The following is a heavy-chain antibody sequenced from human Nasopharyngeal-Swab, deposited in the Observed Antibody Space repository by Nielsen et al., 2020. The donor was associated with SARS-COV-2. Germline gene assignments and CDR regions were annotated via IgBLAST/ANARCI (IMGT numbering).Heavy chain of an antibody. Sequence: GESLKISCAASGFTFSNYWMSWVRQAPGKGLEWVANIKQDGSEKYYVDSVKGRFTISRDNADKSLYLEMNTLRAEDTAVYFCARVADYGDKSRFQPLPYWGRGTLVTVSS. CDR2: IKQDGSEK. D-gene: IGHD4-17*01. CDR1: GFTFSNYW. V-gene: IGHV3-7*01. J-gene: IGHJ4*02. CDR3: ARVADYGDKSRFQPLPY.